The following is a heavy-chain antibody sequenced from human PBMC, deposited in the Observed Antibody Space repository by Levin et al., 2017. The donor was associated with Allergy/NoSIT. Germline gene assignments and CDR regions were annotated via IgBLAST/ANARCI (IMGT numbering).Heavy chain of an antibody. J-gene: IGHJ5*02. Sequence: ASETLSLTCTVSGGSISSSSYYWGWIRQPPGKGLEWIGSIYYSGSTYYNPSLKSRVTISVDTSKNQFSLKLSSVTAADTAVYYCARDSEIDDFWSGYKTSNWFDPWGQGTLVTVSS. CDR2: IYYSGST. V-gene: IGHV4-39*07. CDR3: ARDSEIDDFWSGYKTSNWFDP. D-gene: IGHD3-3*01. CDR1: GGSISSSSYY.